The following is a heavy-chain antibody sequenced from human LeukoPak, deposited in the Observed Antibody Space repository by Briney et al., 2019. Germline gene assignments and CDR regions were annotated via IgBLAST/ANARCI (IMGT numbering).Heavy chain of an antibody. V-gene: IGHV4-34*01. J-gene: IGHJ4*02. CDR2: INHSGST. CDR1: GGSFSGYY. D-gene: IGHD3-3*01. CDR3: ARVSFFWSAHDY. Sequence: SETLSLTCAVYGGSFSGYYWSWIRQPPGKGLQWIGEINHSGSTNYNPSLKSRVTISVDTSKNQFSLKLSSVTAADTAVYYCARVSFFWSAHDYWGQGTLVTVSS.